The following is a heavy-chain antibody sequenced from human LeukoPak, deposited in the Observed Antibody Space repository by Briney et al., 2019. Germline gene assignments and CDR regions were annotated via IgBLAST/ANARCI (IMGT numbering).Heavy chain of an antibody. J-gene: IGHJ4*02. V-gene: IGHV1-2*02. D-gene: IGHD3-22*01. CDR1: GYTFTGYY. CDR3: AGGGYVYYYDSSGYFDY. CDR2: INPNSGGT. Sequence: ASVKVSCKASGYTFTGYYMHWVRQAPGQGLEWMGWINPNSGGTNYAQKFQGRVTMTRDTSISTAYMELSRLRSDDTAVYYCAGGGYVYYYDSSGYFDYWGQGTLVTVSS.